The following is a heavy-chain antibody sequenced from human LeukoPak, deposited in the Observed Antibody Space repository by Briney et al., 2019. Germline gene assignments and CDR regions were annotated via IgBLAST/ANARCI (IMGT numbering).Heavy chain of an antibody. CDR1: GYTFTSYD. J-gene: IGHJ6*02. Sequence: GASVKVSCKASGYTFTSYDINWVRQATGQGLEWMGWMNPNSANTGYAQKFQGRVTMTSNTSISTAYMELSSLRSEDTAVYYCARLASSSWPLYYYYGMDVWGQGTTVTVSS. D-gene: IGHD6-13*01. CDR3: ARLASSSWPLYYYYGMDV. CDR2: MNPNSANT. V-gene: IGHV1-8*01.